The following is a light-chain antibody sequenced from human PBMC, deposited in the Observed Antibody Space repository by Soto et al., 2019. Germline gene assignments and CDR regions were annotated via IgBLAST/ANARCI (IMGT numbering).Light chain of an antibody. J-gene: IGKJ4*01. CDR1: QSVSSY. V-gene: IGKV3-11*01. Sequence: EIVLTQSPATLSLSPGERATLSCRASQSVSSYLAWYQQKPGQAPRLLIYDASNRATGIPARFSGSGSGTDFTLTITSLEPEDFAVYYCQHRSNWIAFGGGTKVDIK. CDR3: QHRSNWIA. CDR2: DAS.